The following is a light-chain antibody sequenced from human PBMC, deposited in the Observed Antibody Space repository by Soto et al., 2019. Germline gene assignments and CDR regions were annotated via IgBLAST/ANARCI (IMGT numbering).Light chain of an antibody. J-gene: IGKJ5*01. Sequence: DIVLTQSPLSLPVIPGEPASISCRSSQSLQYSNGYNYLDWYLQKPGQSPQLLISLGSTRASGVPERFSGSGSGTDFTLKISRVEADDVGVYYCFQGLQTPTITFGQGTRLEIK. V-gene: IGKV2-28*01. CDR1: QSLQYSNGYNY. CDR2: LGS. CDR3: FQGLQTPTIT.